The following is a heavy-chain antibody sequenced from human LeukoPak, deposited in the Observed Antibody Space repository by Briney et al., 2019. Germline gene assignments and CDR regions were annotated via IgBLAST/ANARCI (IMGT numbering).Heavy chain of an antibody. J-gene: IGHJ4*02. CDR2: IYTSGST. CDR1: GYSISSGFY. CDR3: ARESDLSNYDRTDY. D-gene: IGHD4/OR15-4a*01. V-gene: IGHV4-38-2*02. Sequence: TSETLSLTCDVSGYSISSGFYWGWIRQPPGKGLEWIGRIYTSGSTTYNPTLQSRVTISADTSRNRVSLRLYSVAAADSAMYYCARESDLSNYDRTDYWGQGTLVTVSS.